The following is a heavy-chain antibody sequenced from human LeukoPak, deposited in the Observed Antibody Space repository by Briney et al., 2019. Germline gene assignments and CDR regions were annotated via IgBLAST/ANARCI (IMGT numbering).Heavy chain of an antibody. CDR3: ARVYSGYDLTWFDP. J-gene: IGHJ5*02. CDR1: GGSISSGGYP. D-gene: IGHD5-12*01. Sequence: SETLSLTCAVSGGSISSGGYPWSWIRQPPGKGLEWIGYIYHSGSTYYNPSLKSRVTISVDRSKNQFSLKLSSVTAADPAVYSCARVYSGYDLTWFDPWGQGTLVTVSS. V-gene: IGHV4-30-2*01. CDR2: IYHSGST.